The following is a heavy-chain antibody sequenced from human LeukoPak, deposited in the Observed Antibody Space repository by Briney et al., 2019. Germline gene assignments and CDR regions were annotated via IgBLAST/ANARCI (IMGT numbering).Heavy chain of an antibody. D-gene: IGHD6-6*01. CDR1: GGTLSSYA. J-gene: IGHJ5*02. Sequence: GASVKVSCKASGGTLSSYAISWVRQAPGQGLKWMGGIIPIFGTANYAQKFQGRVTITTDESTSTAYMELSSLRSEDTAVYYCARDHWEYSSSSSLLGGFDPWGQGTLVTVSS. CDR2: IIPIFGTA. V-gene: IGHV1-69*05. CDR3: ARDHWEYSSSSSLLGGFDP.